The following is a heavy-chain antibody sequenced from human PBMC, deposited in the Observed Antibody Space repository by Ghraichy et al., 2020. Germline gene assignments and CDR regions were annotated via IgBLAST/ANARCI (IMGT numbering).Heavy chain of an antibody. V-gene: IGHV4-59*01. J-gene: IGHJ4*02. CDR2: MYYNGNT. D-gene: IGHD3-3*01. CDR3: ARMRALFGVASDFDY. Sequence: SETLSLNCTVSGTSSSHYYWSWIRQPPGKALEWIGYMYYNGNTNYNPSLKSRVTISLDMSKNQFSLKLSSMTAADTAVYYCARMRALFGVASDFDYWGQGTLVTVSS. CDR1: GTSSSHYY.